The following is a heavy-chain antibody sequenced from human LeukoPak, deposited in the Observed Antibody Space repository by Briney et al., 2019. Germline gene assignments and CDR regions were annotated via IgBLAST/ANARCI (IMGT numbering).Heavy chain of an antibody. V-gene: IGHV4-34*01. CDR2: INYGGSI. CDR1: GGSISSYY. CDR3: ARSDGYGLVGI. Sequence: SETLSLTCTVSGGSISSYYWSWIRQPPGKGLEWIWEINYGGSISYNPSSKTRVSILVDKSKNQFFLILASMTAADAAVYYCARSDGYGLVGIWGQGKMVTVSS. D-gene: IGHD3-10*01. J-gene: IGHJ3*02.